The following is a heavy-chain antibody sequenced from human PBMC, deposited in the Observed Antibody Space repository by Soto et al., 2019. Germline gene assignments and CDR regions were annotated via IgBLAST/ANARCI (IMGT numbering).Heavy chain of an antibody. CDR2: ISGSGGST. D-gene: IGHD3-3*01. CDR3: AKDLGAVRFLEWVKPYYYYMDV. Sequence: GGSLRLSCAASGFTFSSYAMSWVRQAPGKGLEWVSAISGSGGSTYYADSVKGRFTISRDNSKSTLYLQMNSLRAEDTAVYYCAKDLGAVRFLEWVKPYYYYMDVWGKGTTVTVSS. J-gene: IGHJ6*03. CDR1: GFTFSSYA. V-gene: IGHV3-23*01.